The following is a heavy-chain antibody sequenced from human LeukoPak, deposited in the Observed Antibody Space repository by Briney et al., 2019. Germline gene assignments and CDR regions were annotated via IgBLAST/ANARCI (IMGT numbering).Heavy chain of an antibody. CDR3: ANHLVYDFWSGYYFDY. CDR2: ISYDGSNK. V-gene: IGHV3-30*18. CDR1: GFTFSSYG. Sequence: GGSQRLSCAASGFTFSSYGMHWVRQAPGKGLEWVAVISYDGSNKYYADSVKGRFTISRDNSKNTLYLQMNSLRAEDTAVYYCANHLVYDFWSGYYFDYWGQGTLVTVSS. D-gene: IGHD3-3*01. J-gene: IGHJ4*02.